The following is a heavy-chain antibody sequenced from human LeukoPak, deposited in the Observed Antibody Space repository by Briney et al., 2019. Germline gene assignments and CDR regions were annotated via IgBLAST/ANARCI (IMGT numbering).Heavy chain of an antibody. CDR1: GGTFSSYA. V-gene: IGHV1-69*01. CDR3: ARDHDILTGRNWFDP. CDR2: IIPIFGTA. D-gene: IGHD3-9*01. Sequence: SVKVSCKASGGTFSSYAISWVRQAPGQGLEWMGGIIPIFGTADYAQKFQGRVTITADESTSTAYMELSSLRSEDTAVYYCARDHDILTGRNWFDPWGQGTLVTVSS. J-gene: IGHJ5*02.